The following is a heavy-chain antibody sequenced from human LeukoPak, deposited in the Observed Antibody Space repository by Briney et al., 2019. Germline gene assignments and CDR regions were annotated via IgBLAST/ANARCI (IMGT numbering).Heavy chain of an antibody. CDR2: IYYSGST. CDR1: GGSISSYY. Sequence: SETLSLTGTVSGGSISSYYWSWIRQPPGKGLEWIGYIYYSGSTNYNPSLKSRVTISVDTSKNQFSLKLTSVTAADTAVYYCARGQVLGDYWGQGTLVTVSS. CDR3: ARGQVLGDY. D-gene: IGHD2/OR15-2a*01. J-gene: IGHJ4*02. V-gene: IGHV4-59*01.